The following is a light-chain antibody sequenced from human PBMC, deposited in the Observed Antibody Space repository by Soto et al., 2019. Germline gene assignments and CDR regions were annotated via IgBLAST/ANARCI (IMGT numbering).Light chain of an antibody. V-gene: IGLV2-14*01. J-gene: IGLJ1*01. CDR3: FSHRGGDSHV. CDR1: SSDVGAYNY. Sequence: QSVLTQPASVSGSPGQSITISCTGTSSDVGAYNYVSWYQQYPGKAPKLMIYGVTNRPSGVSNRFSGSKTGNTASLTISGLQAEDEADYYCFSHRGGDSHVFGTGTKVTDL. CDR2: GVT.